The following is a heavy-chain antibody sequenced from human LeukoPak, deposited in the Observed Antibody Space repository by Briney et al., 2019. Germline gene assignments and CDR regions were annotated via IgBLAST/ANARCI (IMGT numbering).Heavy chain of an antibody. CDR3: AYSSGWYGNYFDY. D-gene: IGHD6-19*01. J-gene: IGHJ4*02. Sequence: SETLSLTCTVSGGSISSSSYYWGWIRQPPGKGLGWIGSIYYSGSTYYNPSLKSRVTISVDTSKNQFSLKLSSVTAADTAVYYCAYSSGWYGNYFDYWGQGTLVTVSS. V-gene: IGHV4-39*01. CDR1: GGSISSSSYY. CDR2: IYYSGST.